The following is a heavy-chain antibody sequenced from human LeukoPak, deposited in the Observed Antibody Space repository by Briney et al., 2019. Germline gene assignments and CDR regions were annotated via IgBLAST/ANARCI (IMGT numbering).Heavy chain of an antibody. Sequence: GASVKVSCKTSGYTFTYYALHWVRQAPGQGLEWLGWIDTGDGNTKYSQKFQGRVTITRDTSASTAYMELSSLRSEDTAVYYCTTGENHGRGWYTYWGQGILVTVSS. CDR3: TTGENHGRGWYTY. J-gene: IGHJ4*02. CDR1: GYTFTYYA. V-gene: IGHV1-3*04. CDR2: IDTGDGNT. D-gene: IGHD6-19*01.